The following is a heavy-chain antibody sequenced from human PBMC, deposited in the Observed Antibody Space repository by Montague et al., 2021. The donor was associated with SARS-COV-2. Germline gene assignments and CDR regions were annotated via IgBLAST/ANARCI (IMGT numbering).Heavy chain of an antibody. CDR3: ASQEAIAAAGIPDYYHYYDMDV. CDR1: GFTFSSYA. CDR2: ISGSGGST. Sequence: SLRLSCAASGFTFSSYAMSWVRQAPGKGLEWVSAISGSGGSTYYADSVKGRFTISRDNSKNTLYLQMNSLRAEDTAVYYCASQEAIAAAGIPDYYHYYDMDVWGKGTTVTVSS. V-gene: IGHV3-23*01. J-gene: IGHJ6*03. D-gene: IGHD6-13*01.